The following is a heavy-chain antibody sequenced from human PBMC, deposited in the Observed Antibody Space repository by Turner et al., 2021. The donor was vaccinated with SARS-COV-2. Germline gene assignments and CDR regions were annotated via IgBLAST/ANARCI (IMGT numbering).Heavy chain of an antibody. Sequence: QVQLQQWGAGLLKPSETLSLTCAVYGGSFGNHFWTWIRQPPGKGLEWIGEYDHSGRTKDKSSLESRVTISVDTPKKQFSLSLSSVTAADTAVYYCARVGSSLGARLNMGRPAITPKRSGIDFWGQGSLVTVSS. D-gene: IGHD3-10*01. CDR3: ARVGSSLGARLNMGRPAITPKRSGIDF. V-gene: IGHV4-34*02. J-gene: IGHJ4*02. CDR2: YDHSGRT. CDR1: GGSFGNHF.